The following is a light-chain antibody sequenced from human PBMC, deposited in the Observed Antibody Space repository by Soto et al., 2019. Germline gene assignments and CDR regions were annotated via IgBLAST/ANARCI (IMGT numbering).Light chain of an antibody. Sequence: QSVLTQPASVSGSPGQTITISCTGTSDDVGGFDYVSWYQQHPGKATILIIFEVTNRPAGISDRFSGSKSGNTASLTISVLQSEDEADYDCSSYTTTNTVLLFGGGTQLTVL. CDR1: SDDVGGFDY. CDR2: EVT. V-gene: IGLV2-14*03. CDR3: SSYTTTNTVLL. J-gene: IGLJ2*01.